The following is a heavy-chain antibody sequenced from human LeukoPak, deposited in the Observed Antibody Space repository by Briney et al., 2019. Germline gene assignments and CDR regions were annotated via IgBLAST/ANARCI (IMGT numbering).Heavy chain of an antibody. Sequence: ASVKVPCKASGYTFTGYYMHWVRQAPGQGLEWMGWINPNSGGTNYAQKFQGRVTMTRDTSISTAYMELSRLRSDDTAVYYCASSASSGSPGDWFDPWGQGTLVTVSS. V-gene: IGHV1-2*02. J-gene: IGHJ5*02. D-gene: IGHD3-10*01. CDR3: ASSASSGSPGDWFDP. CDR2: INPNSGGT. CDR1: GYTFTGYY.